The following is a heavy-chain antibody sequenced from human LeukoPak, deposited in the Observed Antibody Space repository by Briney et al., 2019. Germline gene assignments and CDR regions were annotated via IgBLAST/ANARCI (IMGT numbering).Heavy chain of an antibody. Sequence: GGSLRLSCAASGFTFTSYWMHWVRQAPGRGLVWVSRVSSDGSSTRYADSVKGRFTIFRDNAKNTLYLQMNSLRAEDTAVYYCAREGYCSGGSCYSGWFDPWGQGTLVTVSS. CDR2: VSSDGSST. CDR3: AREGYCSGGSCYSGWFDP. CDR1: GFTFTSYW. D-gene: IGHD2-15*01. V-gene: IGHV3-74*01. J-gene: IGHJ5*02.